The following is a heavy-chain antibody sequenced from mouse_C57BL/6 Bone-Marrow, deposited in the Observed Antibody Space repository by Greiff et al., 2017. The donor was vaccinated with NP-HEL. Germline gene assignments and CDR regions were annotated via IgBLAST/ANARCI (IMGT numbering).Heavy chain of an antibody. D-gene: IGHD2-1*01. J-gene: IGHJ2*01. V-gene: IGHV1-59*01. CDR2: IDPSDSYT. CDR3: ARDGIYVDY. Sequence: QVQLQQPGAELVRPGTSVKLSCKASGYTFTSYWMHWVKQRPGQGLEWIGVIDPSDSYTNYNQKFKGKATLTVDTSSSTAYMQLSSLTSEDSAVYYCARDGIYVDYWGQGTTLTVSS. CDR1: GYTFTSYW.